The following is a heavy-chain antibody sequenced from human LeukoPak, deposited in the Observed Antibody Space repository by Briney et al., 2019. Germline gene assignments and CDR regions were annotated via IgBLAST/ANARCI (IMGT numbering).Heavy chain of an antibody. CDR1: GGSISSFY. CDR3: ARVATGTTYYMDV. V-gene: IGHV4-59*08. J-gene: IGHJ6*03. CDR2: ISYSGNT. D-gene: IGHD1-1*01. Sequence: SETLSLTCTVSGGSISSFYWSWIRQPPGKGLEWIGYISYSGNTNYNPSLKSRVTISVDTSKNQLSLKLSSVTAADTAVYYCARVATGTTYYMDVWGKGTTVTVSS.